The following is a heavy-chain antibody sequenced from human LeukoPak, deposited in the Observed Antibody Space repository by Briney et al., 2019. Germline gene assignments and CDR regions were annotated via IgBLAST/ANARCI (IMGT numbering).Heavy chain of an antibody. V-gene: IGHV1-3*04. D-gene: IGHD3-22*01. CDR2: INTGNGNT. CDR3: ARVPLHDTSGRYYPH. J-gene: IGHJ1*01. Sequence: ASVKVSCKTSGYTFSNYGMRWVRQAPRQSLEWMGWINTGNGNTKSSQKFQDRVTLTRDTSASTAYMELNSLSSEDTAVYYCARVPLHDTSGRYYPHWGQGTLATVSS. CDR1: GYTFSNYG.